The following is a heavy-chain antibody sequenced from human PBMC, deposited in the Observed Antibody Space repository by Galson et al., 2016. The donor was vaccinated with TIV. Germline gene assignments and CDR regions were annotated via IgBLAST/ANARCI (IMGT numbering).Heavy chain of an antibody. J-gene: IGHJ4*02. CDR3: AKSLFHTIDFGGLTVIFDL. V-gene: IGHV3-23*01. CDR1: GFDFNALA. CDR2: ISGSGGQT. Sequence: SLRLSCAASGFDFNALAMSWVRQVPGKGLQWVASISGSGGQTHYGDSVRGRFIISRDDSKNTVYLRMNNVRVDDTAVYYCAKSLFHTIDFGGLTVIFDLWGQGTRVTVSS. D-gene: IGHD5-24*01.